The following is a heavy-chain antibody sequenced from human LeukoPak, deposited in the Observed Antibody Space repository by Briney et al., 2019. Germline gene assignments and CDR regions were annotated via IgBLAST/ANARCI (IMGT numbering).Heavy chain of an antibody. CDR1: GFTFSSYG. V-gene: IGHV3-23*01. CDR3: AKDSTPFGGSERFDY. D-gene: IGHD1-26*01. J-gene: IGHJ4*02. Sequence: SGGSLRLSCAASGFTFSSYGMHWVRQAPGKGLEWVSAISGSGGSTYYADSVKGRFTISRDNSKNTLYLQMNSLRAEDTAVYYCAKDSTPFGGSERFDYWGQGTLVTVSS. CDR2: ISGSGGST.